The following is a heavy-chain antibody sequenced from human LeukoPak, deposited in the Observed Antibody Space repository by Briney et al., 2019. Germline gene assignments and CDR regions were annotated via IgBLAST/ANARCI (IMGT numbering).Heavy chain of an antibody. Sequence: ASVKVSCKASGYTFTSYDINWVRQATGQGLEWMGWMNPNSGNTGYAQKFQGRVTMTRNTSISTAYMELSSLRSEDTAVYYCARLGYYDSSGYYLYYYYGMDVWGQGTTVTVSS. J-gene: IGHJ6*02. D-gene: IGHD3-22*01. V-gene: IGHV1-8*01. CDR3: ARLGYYDSSGYYLYYYYGMDV. CDR2: MNPNSGNT. CDR1: GYTFTSYD.